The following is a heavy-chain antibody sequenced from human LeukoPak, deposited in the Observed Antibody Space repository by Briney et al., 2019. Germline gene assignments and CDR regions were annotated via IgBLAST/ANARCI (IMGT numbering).Heavy chain of an antibody. J-gene: IGHJ4*02. CDR2: INHSGST. CDR1: GGSFSGYY. Sequence: SETLSLTCAVYGGSFSGYYWSWIRQPPGKGLEWIGEINHSGSTSYNPSLKSRVTISVDTSKNQFSLKLSSVTAADTAVYYCARDTMVRGVTSPQASTFFDYWSQGTLVTVSS. V-gene: IGHV4-34*01. D-gene: IGHD3-10*01. CDR3: ARDTMVRGVTSPQASTFFDY.